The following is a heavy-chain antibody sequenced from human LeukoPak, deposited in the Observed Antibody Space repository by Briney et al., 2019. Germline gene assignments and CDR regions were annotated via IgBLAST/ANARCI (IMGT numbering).Heavy chain of an antibody. Sequence: GGSLRLSCAAYGFTFSSYGMSWVRLAPGKGLEWVSAISGSGDRTYYADSVKGRFTISRDNSKNTLYLQMNSLRVEDTAVYYCATHNYYESSAHVDYWGQGTLVTVSS. J-gene: IGHJ4*02. CDR3: ATHNYYESSAHVDY. CDR1: GFTFSSYG. V-gene: IGHV3-23*01. CDR2: ISGSGDRT. D-gene: IGHD3-22*01.